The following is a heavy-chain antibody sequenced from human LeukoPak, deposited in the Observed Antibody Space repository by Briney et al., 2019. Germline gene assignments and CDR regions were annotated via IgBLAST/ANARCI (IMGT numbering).Heavy chain of an antibody. CDR3: TRGWMSGAVSEYYFET. J-gene: IGHJ4*02. CDR2: MAPTSGRT. D-gene: IGHD5/OR15-5a*01. CDR1: IYPFTTYY. V-gene: IGHV1-8*01. Sequence: SGMVSCKASIYPFTTYYINCVLHATRQALDSMACMAPTSGRTGYAETFRGRVTMTRDTSKSTAYMELSSMTSDDTAVYYCTRGWMSGAVSEYYFETWGQGTLITVSS.